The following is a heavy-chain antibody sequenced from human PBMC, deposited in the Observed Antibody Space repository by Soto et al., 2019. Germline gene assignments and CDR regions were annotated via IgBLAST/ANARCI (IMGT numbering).Heavy chain of an antibody. D-gene: IGHD6-13*01. Sequence: VKVARTASGDTVTISVVPVALQAPGQGLEWMGGINAVIGNAKYAQKFQGRVTITRDKSTSTAYMELSSLRSEDTAVYYCARDVIAAAGTAGWGQGNLVTVS. V-gene: IGHV1-69*10. CDR2: INAVIGNA. CDR1: GDTVTISV. CDR3: ARDVIAAAGTAG. J-gene: IGHJ4*02.